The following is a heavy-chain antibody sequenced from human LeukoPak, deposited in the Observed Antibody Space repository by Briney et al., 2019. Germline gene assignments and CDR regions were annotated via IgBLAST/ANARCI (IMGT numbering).Heavy chain of an antibody. CDR1: GGSFSSYY. V-gene: IGHV4-59*01. CDR2: IYYSGST. Sequence: SETLSLTCTVSGGSFSSYYWSWIRQPPGKGLEWIGYIYYSGSTSHNPSLKSRVTISVDTSENQFSLKLSSVTAADTAVYYCAREDACSSTSCYTNNWFDPWGQGILVTVSS. D-gene: IGHD2-2*01. CDR3: AREDACSSTSCYTNNWFDP. J-gene: IGHJ5*02.